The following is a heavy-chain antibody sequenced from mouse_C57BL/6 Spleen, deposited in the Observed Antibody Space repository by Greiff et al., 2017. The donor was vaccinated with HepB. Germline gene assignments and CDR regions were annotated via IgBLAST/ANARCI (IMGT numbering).Heavy chain of an antibody. V-gene: IGHV5-16*01. D-gene: IGHD4-1*01. CDR2: INSDGSST. CDR1: GFTFSDYY. CDR3: ARDRGTGTFDY. J-gene: IGHJ2*01. Sequence: EVQLVESEGGLVQPGSSMKLSCTASGFTFSDYYMAWVRQVPEKGLEWVANINSDGSSTYYLDSLKSRFIISRDNAKNILYLQMSSLKSEDTATYYCARDRGTGTFDYWGQGTTLTVSS.